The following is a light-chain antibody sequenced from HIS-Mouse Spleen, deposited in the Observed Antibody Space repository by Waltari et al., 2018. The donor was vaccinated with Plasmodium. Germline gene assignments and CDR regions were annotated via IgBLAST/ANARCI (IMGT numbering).Light chain of an antibody. J-gene: IGKJ3*01. Sequence: DIQMTQSPSSLSASVGDRVTITCQAIKDISNYLNWYQQKPGKAPKLLIYDASNLETGVPSRFSGSGSGTDFTFTISSLQPEDIATYYCQQYDNLPPLFTFGPGTKVDIK. V-gene: IGKV1-33*01. CDR3: QQYDNLPPLFT. CDR2: DAS. CDR1: KDISNY.